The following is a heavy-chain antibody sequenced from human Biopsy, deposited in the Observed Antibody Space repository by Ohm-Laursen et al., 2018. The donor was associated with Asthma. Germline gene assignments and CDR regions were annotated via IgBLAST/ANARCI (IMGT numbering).Heavy chain of an antibody. J-gene: IGHJ6*02. Sequence: GSSVKVSCKASGYTFNRAGITWVRQAPGQGLEWMGWISVYNGNTKVAQKFQDRVTMITDTSTSTAYMELRSLRSDDTAVYFCARAVDYSHYYGIDVWGQGTTVTVS. CDR2: ISVYNGNT. CDR1: GYTFNRAG. V-gene: IGHV1-18*01. D-gene: IGHD3-10*01. CDR3: ARAVDYSHYYGIDV.